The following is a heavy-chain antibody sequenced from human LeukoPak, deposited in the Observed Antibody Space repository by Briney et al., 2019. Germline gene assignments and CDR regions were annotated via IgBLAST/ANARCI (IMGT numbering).Heavy chain of an antibody. Sequence: SETLSLTCTVSGGSISRGSYHWNWIRQPAGKGLEWIGRFYTSGTPNYNPSLKSRVTILVDTSRNQFSLKLNSVTAADTAVYYCASQIYYDSSGYYLPNWFDPWGQGTLVTVSS. CDR1: GGSISRGSYH. CDR2: FYTSGTP. CDR3: ASQIYYDSSGYYLPNWFDP. J-gene: IGHJ5*02. V-gene: IGHV4-61*02. D-gene: IGHD3-22*01.